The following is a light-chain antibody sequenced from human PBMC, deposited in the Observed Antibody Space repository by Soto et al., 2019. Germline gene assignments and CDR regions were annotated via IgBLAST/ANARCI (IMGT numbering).Light chain of an antibody. CDR2: KAS. CDR1: QSIGSW. V-gene: IGKV1-5*03. Sequence: DIQMTQSPSPLSASVGDRVTITCRASQSIGSWLAWYQQKPGKAPKLLIYKASSLESGVPSRFSGSGSGTEFTLTISSLQPDDFATYYCQQYNSYPWTFGQGTKVDIK. J-gene: IGKJ1*01. CDR3: QQYNSYPWT.